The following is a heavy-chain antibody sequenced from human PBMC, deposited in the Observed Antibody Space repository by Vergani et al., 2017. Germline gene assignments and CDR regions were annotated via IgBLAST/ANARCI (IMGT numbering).Heavy chain of an antibody. CDR1: GGSINSGGYF. J-gene: IGHJ4*02. CDR2: IYYRGSA. CDR3: AKIPRGYWSRAICFPFDY. D-gene: IGHD2-2*01. Sequence: QVQLQESGPGLVKPSQTLSLTCTVSGGSINSGGYFWSWVRQHPGKGLELIGYIYYRGSAYYNPSLKSRVTMSVDTSENQFTLNLSSVTAADTAVYYCAKIPRGYWSRAICFPFDYWGQGTLVTVSS. V-gene: IGHV4-31*03.